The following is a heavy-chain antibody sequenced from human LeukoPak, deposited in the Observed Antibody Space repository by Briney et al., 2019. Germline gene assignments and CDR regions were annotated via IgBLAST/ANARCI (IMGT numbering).Heavy chain of an antibody. CDR1: GGPVSGYF. D-gene: IGHD3-10*01. CDR2: IYTSGLS. CDR3: ARDPGPRCVGSGGGFGP. V-gene: IGHV4-4*07. J-gene: IGHJ5*02. Sequence: SETLSLTCTVSGGPVSGYFWSWIRQPAGKGLEWIGRIYTSGLSDYNPSLKSRVTLSVDTSKSQFSLKFFSLTASDTAVYYCARDPGPRCVGSGGGFGPWGQGILVTVSS.